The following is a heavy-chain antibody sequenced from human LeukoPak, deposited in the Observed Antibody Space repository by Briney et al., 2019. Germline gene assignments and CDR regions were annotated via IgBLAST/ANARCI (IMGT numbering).Heavy chain of an antibody. CDR2: INPNSGGT. V-gene: IGHV1-2*02. D-gene: IGHD3-9*01. CDR1: GYTLTGYY. J-gene: IGHJ4*02. Sequence: ASVNVSCQASGYTLTGYYMHWVRQAPGQGLEWMGWINPNSGGTNYAQKFQGRVTMTRDTSISTAYMELSRLRSDDTAVYYCARDPETLYDILTGYSYYWGQGTLVTVSS. CDR3: ARDPETLYDILTGYSYY.